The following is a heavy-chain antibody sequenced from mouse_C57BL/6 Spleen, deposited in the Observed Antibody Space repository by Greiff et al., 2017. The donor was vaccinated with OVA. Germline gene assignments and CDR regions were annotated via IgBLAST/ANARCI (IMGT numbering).Heavy chain of an antibody. V-gene: IGHV1-47*01. D-gene: IGHD1-1*01. CDR2: FHPCNDDT. Sequence: VQLQQSGAELVKPGASVKMSCKASGYTFTTYPIEWMKQNHGKSLEWIGNFHPCNDDTKYNEKFKGKATLTVEKSSSTVYLELSRLTSDDSAVYYCARRVPYYYGSSYDAMDYWGQGTSVTVSS. CDR1: GYTFTTYP. J-gene: IGHJ4*01. CDR3: ARRVPYYYGSSYDAMDY.